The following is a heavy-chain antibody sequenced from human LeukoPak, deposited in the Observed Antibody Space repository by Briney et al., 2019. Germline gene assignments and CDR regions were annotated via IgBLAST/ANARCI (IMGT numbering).Heavy chain of an antibody. D-gene: IGHD3-10*01. J-gene: IGHJ4*02. CDR2: MNPNSGNT. Sequence: ASGKVSCKAAGYTFTSYDINWVRQATGQGLEWMGWMNPNSGNTGYAQKFQGRVTMTRNTSISTAYMELSSLRSEDTAVYYCARGLHYYGSGSQNDYWGQGTLVTVSS. V-gene: IGHV1-8*01. CDR1: GYTFTSYD. CDR3: ARGLHYYGSGSQNDY.